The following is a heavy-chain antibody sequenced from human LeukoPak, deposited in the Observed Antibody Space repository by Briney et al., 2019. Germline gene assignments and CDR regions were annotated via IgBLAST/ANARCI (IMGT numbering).Heavy chain of an antibody. V-gene: IGHV1-46*01. CDR3: ARPAPSLYYYDSSGSLPANNWFDP. Sequence: GASVKVSCKASGYTFTSYYMHWVRQAPGEGLEWMGIINPSGGSTTYAQKFQGRVTMTRDTSISTAYMELSRLRSDDTAVYYCARPAPSLYYYDSSGSLPANNWFDPWGQGTLVTVSS. J-gene: IGHJ5*02. CDR2: INPSGGST. D-gene: IGHD3-22*01. CDR1: GYTFTSYY.